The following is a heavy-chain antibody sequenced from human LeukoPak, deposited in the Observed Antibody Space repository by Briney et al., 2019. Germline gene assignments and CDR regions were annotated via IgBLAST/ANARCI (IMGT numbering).Heavy chain of an antibody. CDR2: INYSGDT. J-gene: IGHJ4*02. CDR3: ASIYYDYVWGSYRYFDY. D-gene: IGHD3-16*02. CDR1: GGSISSYY. V-gene: IGHV4-59*08. Sequence: PSETLSLTCTVSGGSISSYYWSWIRQPPGKGLEWVGYINYSGDTNYNPSVKSRVTISLDTSKSQFSLRLTSVTAADTAVYYCASIYYDYVWGSYRYFDYWGQGTLVTVSS.